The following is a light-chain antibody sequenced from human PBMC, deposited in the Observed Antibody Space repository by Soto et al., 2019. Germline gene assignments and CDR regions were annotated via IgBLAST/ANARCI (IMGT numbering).Light chain of an antibody. CDR1: QSVINSF. Sequence: EIVLTQSPGTLSLSPGERATLSCRASQSVINSFLAWYQRIPGQSPRLLIYGASRRATGIPDRFSGSESGTDFTLTISSLESEDFGMYYCQQYDSSPWTFGHGTKVEIK. V-gene: IGKV3-20*01. CDR2: GAS. J-gene: IGKJ1*01. CDR3: QQYDSSPWT.